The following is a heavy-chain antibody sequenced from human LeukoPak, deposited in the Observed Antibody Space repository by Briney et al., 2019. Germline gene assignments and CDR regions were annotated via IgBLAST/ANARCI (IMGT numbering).Heavy chain of an antibody. CDR3: ARGASGKSYYDFWSGYFYGMDV. D-gene: IGHD3-3*01. CDR2: IIPIFGTA. V-gene: IGHV1-69*13. CDR1: GGTFSSYA. J-gene: IGHJ6*02. Sequence: SVKVSCKASGGTFSSYAISWVRQAPGQGLEWMGGIIPIFGTANYAQKFQGRVTITADESTSTAYMELSSLRSEDTAVYYCARGASGKSYYDFWSGYFYGMDVWGQGTTVTVSS.